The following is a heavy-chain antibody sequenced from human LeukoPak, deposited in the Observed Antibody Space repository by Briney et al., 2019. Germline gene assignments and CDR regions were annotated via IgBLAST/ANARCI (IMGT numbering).Heavy chain of an antibody. Sequence: GGSLRLSCVASGFTFSSYWMTWVRQAPGKGPEWVANINHDGSEKYYVDSVKGRFTISRDNAKNSLYLQMNSLRAEDTAVYYCARDPTRGYSYGYEDYWGQGTLVTVSS. CDR3: ARDPTRGYSYGYEDY. V-gene: IGHV3-7*01. CDR2: INHDGSEK. D-gene: IGHD5-18*01. CDR1: GFTFSSYW. J-gene: IGHJ4*02.